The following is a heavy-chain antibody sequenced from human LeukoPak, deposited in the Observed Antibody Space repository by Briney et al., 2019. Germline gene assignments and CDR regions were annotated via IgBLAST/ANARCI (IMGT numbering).Heavy chain of an antibody. CDR1: GFTFSSYA. J-gene: IGHJ3*02. CDR2: ISYDGSNK. V-gene: IGHV3-30*04. CDR3: ASLPPNHSGYDYQPGPDAFDI. Sequence: GGSLRLSCAASGFTFSSYAMHWGRQAPGKGLEWVAVISYDGSNKYYADSVKGRFTISRDNSKNTLYLQMNSLSAEDTAVYYCASLPPNHSGYDYQPGPDAFDIWGQGTMVTVSS. D-gene: IGHD5-12*01.